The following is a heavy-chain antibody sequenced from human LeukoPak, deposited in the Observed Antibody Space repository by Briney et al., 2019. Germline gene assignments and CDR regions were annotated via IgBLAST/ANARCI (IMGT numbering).Heavy chain of an antibody. CDR3: ARDGSSGWYWVDY. Sequence: GRSLRLSCAASGFTFSSYGMHWVRQAPGKGLEWVAVIWYDGSNKYYADSVKGRFTISRDNSKNTLYLQMNSLRAEDTAVYYCARDGSSGWYWVDYWGQGTLVTVS. D-gene: IGHD6-19*01. V-gene: IGHV3-33*01. CDR2: IWYDGSNK. CDR1: GFTFSSYG. J-gene: IGHJ4*02.